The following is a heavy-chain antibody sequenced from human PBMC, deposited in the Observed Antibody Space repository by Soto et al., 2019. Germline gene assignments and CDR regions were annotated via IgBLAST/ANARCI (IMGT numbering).Heavy chain of an antibody. Sequence: PGGSLRLSCAASGFTVRSTYMSWVRQAPGKGLEWVSVTYSGGSTYYADSVKGRFTISRDNSKNTLYLQMNSLRDEDTAVYYCARDMGYCTNGVCLNWFDPWGQGTLVTVSS. D-gene: IGHD2-8*01. CDR3: ARDMGYCTNGVCLNWFDP. V-gene: IGHV3-53*01. CDR1: GFTVRSTY. J-gene: IGHJ5*02. CDR2: TYSGGST.